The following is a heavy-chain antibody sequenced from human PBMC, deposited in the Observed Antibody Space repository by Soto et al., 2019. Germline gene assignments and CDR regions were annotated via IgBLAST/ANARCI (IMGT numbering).Heavy chain of an antibody. Sequence: VQLQESGPGLVKPSGTLSLTCGVSGGSISGDNWWTWVRQAPGKGLEWIGEIFHSGNTHYNPSLRSRVTMSVDKSKNQFSLKLSSVTAADTALYYCAARNYFGSGIDYWFDPWGQGTLVTVSS. CDR2: IFHSGNT. CDR3: AARNYFGSGIDYWFDP. V-gene: IGHV4-4*02. D-gene: IGHD3-10*01. J-gene: IGHJ5*02. CDR1: GGSISGDNW.